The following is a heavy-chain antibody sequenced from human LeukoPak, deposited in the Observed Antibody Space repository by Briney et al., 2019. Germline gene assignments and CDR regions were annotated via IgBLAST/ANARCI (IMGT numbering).Heavy chain of an antibody. CDR1: GYTFTTYG. CDR2: NSANNGNT. J-gene: IGHJ4*02. V-gene: IGHV1-18*01. Sequence: ASVKVSCKASGYTFTTYGISWVRQAPGQGLEWMGWNSANNGNTNYAQKLQGRVTMTTDTSTSTAYMELRSLRSDDTAVYYCARSGLVGVSIDYWGQGTLVTVSS. D-gene: IGHD1-26*01. CDR3: ARSGLVGVSIDY.